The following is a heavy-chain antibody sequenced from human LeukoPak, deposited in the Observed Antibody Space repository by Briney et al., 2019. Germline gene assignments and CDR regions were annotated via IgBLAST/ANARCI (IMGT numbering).Heavy chain of an antibody. CDR3: ARHDSFIPY. CDR2: ISDTGRRT. Sequence: GGSLRLSCAASGFTFIDYAMSWVRQAAGKGLEWVSGISDTGRRTYYTDSVKGRFTISRDDSKKTVYLQMKTLTAEDTAIYFCARHDSFIPYWGQGTLVTVSS. CDR1: GFTFIDYA. D-gene: IGHD5-18*01. V-gene: IGHV3-23*01. J-gene: IGHJ4*02.